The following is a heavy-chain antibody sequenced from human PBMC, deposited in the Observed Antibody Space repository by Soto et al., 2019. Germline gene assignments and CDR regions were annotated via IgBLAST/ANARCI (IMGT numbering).Heavy chain of an antibody. D-gene: IGHD4-17*01. J-gene: IGHJ5*02. CDR2: IYDGGST. CDR3: ARGDGDYGRRLDP. V-gene: IGHV3-66*01. Sequence: DVQLVESGGGLVQPGGSLRISCVASGFTVSTNYVSWVRQAPGKGLEWVSIIYDGGSTYYADSVKGRFTISRDNSKNTVYLQMNSLRGVDTAVYYCARGDGDYGRRLDPWCQGTLVTVSS. CDR1: GFTVSTNY.